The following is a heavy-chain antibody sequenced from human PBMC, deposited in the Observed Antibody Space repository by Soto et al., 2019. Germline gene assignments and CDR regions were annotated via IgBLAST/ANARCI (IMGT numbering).Heavy chain of an antibody. V-gene: IGHV4-4*07. CDR1: GASISGFY. Sequence: SETLSLTCTVSGASISGFYWGWIRKSAGKGLEWIGRIYATGTTDYNPSLKSRVMMSVDTSKKQFSLKLRSVTAADTAVYYCVRDGTKTLRDWFDPWGQGISVTVSS. CDR3: VRDGTKTLRDWFDP. D-gene: IGHD1-1*01. J-gene: IGHJ5*02. CDR2: IYATGTT.